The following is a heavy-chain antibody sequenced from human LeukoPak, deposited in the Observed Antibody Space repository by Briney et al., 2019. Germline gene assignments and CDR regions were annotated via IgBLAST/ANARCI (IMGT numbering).Heavy chain of an antibody. J-gene: IGHJ4*02. CDR3: ARDSTWRLDY. V-gene: IGHV3-7*03. Sequence: GGSRRLSCTASGFTFSSHWMTWVRQPPGKGLEWVANIKEDGSVKYYVGSVKGRFTISRDNTKNALYLQMNSLRADDTAVYFCARDSTWRLDYWGQGTLITVSS. CDR2: IKEDGSVK. D-gene: IGHD5-12*01. CDR1: GFTFSSHW.